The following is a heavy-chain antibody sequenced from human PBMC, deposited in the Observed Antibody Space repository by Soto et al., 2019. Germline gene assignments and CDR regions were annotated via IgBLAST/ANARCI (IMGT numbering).Heavy chain of an antibody. CDR2: LHSVGST. V-gene: IGHV3-53*01. Sequence: GGSLRLSCAASGFSVSNNYMAWVRQAPGKGLEWVSILHSVGSTYYADSVKGRFTISRANLKNTVYLQMNSLRGEDTAVYFCARSVPPRLQLRGGRFDSWRQRTLVTFSS. J-gene: IGHJ4*02. CDR3: ARSVPPRLQLRGGRFDS. CDR1: GFSVSNNY. D-gene: IGHD1-1*01.